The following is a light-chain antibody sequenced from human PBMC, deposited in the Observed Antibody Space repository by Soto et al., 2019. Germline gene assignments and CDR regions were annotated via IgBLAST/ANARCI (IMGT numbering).Light chain of an antibody. CDR1: QNIGNY. V-gene: IGKV1-39*01. CDR2: HAS. CDR3: QQSYNTPRT. J-gene: IGKJ1*01. Sequence: DIQVTQSPASLSASVGDRVSITCRASQNIGNYLSWYQQKAGKAPKLLIFHASSLQSGVPSRFSGSGSGTDFALTISSLQPEDFATYYCQQSYNTPRTFGQGTKVEIK.